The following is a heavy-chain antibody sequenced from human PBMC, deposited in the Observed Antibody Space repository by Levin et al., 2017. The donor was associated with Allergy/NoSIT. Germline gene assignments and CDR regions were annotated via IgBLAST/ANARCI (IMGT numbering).Heavy chain of an antibody. J-gene: IGHJ1*01. Sequence: GGSLRLSCAASGFTFSSYSMNWVRQAPGKGLEWISSIDNSSTTIYYADSVKGRFTISRDNAENSLYLQMNSLRAEDTAVYYCAESGGRVGFVYFHNWGQGTLVTVSS. CDR2: IDNSSTTI. D-gene: IGHD2-15*01. CDR3: AESGGRVGFVYFHN. CDR1: GFTFSSYS. V-gene: IGHV3-48*01.